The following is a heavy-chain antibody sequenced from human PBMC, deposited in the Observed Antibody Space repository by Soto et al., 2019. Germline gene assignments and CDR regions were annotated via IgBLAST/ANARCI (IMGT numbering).Heavy chain of an antibody. CDR2: INPADSDT. CDR1: GYSFTSYW. D-gene: IGHD3-22*01. CDR3: AGHRLYYDTSGYPGY. Sequence: ALKISCKGSGYSFTSYWISWVHQMPGKGLEWMGIINPADSDTRYSPSFQGQVTISADKSISTAYLQWNSLKASGSAMYYCAGHRLYYDTSGYPGYCGQGTLVTVSS. V-gene: IGHV5-51*07. J-gene: IGHJ4*02.